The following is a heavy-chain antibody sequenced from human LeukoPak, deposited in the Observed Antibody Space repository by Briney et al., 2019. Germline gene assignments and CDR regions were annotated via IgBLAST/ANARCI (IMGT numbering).Heavy chain of an antibody. CDR3: AKDRGSSSPVDY. J-gene: IGHJ4*02. D-gene: IGHD6-13*01. CDR1: GFTFSSYG. CDR2: ISYDGSNK. Sequence: GRSLRLSCAASGFTFSSYGMHWVRQAPGKGLEWVAVISYDGSNKYYADSVKGRFTISRDNSKNTLYQQMNSLRAEDTAVYYCAKDRGSSSPVDYWGQGTLVTVSS. V-gene: IGHV3-30*18.